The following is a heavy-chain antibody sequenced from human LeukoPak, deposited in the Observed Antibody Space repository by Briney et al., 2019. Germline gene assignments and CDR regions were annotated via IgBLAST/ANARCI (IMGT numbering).Heavy chain of an antibody. CDR1: GGSISSSSYY. J-gene: IGHJ5*02. CDR3: AREGVGAISWFDP. D-gene: IGHD1-26*01. V-gene: IGHV4-39*07. Sequence: SETLSLTCTVSGGSISSSSYYWGWIRQPPGKGLEWIGSIYYSGSTYYNPSLKSRVTISVDTSKNQFSLKLSSVTAADTAVYYCAREGVGAISWFDPWGQGTLVTVSS. CDR2: IYYSGST.